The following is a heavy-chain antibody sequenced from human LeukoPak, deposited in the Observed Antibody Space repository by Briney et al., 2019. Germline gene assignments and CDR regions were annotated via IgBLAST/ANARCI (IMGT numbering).Heavy chain of an antibody. D-gene: IGHD6-13*01. CDR3: ARAPAAGATRVDY. CDR1: GYTFSSYG. J-gene: IGHJ4*02. V-gene: IGHV1-18*01. Sequence: GASVKVSCKASGYTFSSYGISWVRQAPRQGLEWMGWISVYSGDTKYAQKVQGRVTMTTDTPTSTAYMELRSLTSDDTAVYFCARAPAAGATRVDYWGQGTLVTVSS. CDR2: ISVYSGDT.